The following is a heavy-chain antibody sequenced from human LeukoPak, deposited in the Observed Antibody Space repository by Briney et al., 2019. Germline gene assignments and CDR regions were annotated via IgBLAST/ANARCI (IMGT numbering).Heavy chain of an antibody. CDR1: GYTFTSYD. D-gene: IGHD1-14*01. V-gene: IGHV1-8*01. J-gene: IGHJ5*02. CDR2: MNPNSGNT. CDR3: ARHGTRVGWFDP. Sequence: GASVEVSCKASGYTFTSYDINWVRQATGQGREWMGWMNPNSGNTGYAQKFQGRVTMTRNTSISTAYMELSSLRSEDTAVYYCARHGTRVGWFDPWGQGTLVTVSS.